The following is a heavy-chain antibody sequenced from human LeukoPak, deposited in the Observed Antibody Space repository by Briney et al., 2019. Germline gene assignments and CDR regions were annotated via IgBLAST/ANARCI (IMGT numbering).Heavy chain of an antibody. CDR3: AREPTYYDILTGYRHYYYYYYMDV. D-gene: IGHD3-9*01. J-gene: IGHJ6*03. V-gene: IGHV4-4*07. CDR1: GGSISSYY. Sequence: SETLSLXCTVSGGSISSYYWSWIRQPAGKGLEWIGRIYTSGSTNYNPSLKSRVTMSVDTSKNQFSLKLSSVTAADTAVYYCAREPTYYDILTGYRHYYYYYYMDVWGKGTTVTVSS. CDR2: IYTSGST.